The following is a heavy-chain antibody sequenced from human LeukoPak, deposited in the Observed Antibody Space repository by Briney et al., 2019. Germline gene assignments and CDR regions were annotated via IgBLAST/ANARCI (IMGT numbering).Heavy chain of an antibody. Sequence: ASVKVSCKASGYICTTYSISWVRQAPGQGLEWMGWISTYSGNINYAQKFQGRVTMTTDTSTSTAYMELRSLRSDDTAMYYCAIDRPSAIGTTARFDPWGQGTLVAVSS. V-gene: IGHV1-18*04. D-gene: IGHD1-1*01. CDR1: GYICTTYS. CDR3: AIDRPSAIGTTARFDP. CDR2: ISTYSGNI. J-gene: IGHJ5*02.